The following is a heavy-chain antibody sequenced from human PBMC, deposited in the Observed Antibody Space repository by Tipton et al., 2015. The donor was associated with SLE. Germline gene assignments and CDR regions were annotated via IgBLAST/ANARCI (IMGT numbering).Heavy chain of an antibody. CDR1: GGSISSHS. Sequence: TLSLTCTVSGGSISSHSWMWIRQPPGKGLEYIGYLYFSGVTNYNPSLKSRVTISVDTSKNQFSLMVSSVTATDTAMYYCARGVGMDVWGEGTTVTVSS. D-gene: IGHD2-15*01. V-gene: IGHV4-59*11. CDR3: ARGVGMDV. J-gene: IGHJ6*04. CDR2: LYFSGVT.